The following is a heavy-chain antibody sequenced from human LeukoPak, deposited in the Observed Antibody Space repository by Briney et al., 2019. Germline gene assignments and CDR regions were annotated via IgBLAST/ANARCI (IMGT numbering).Heavy chain of an antibody. J-gene: IGHJ5*02. Sequence: ASVKVSCKASGYTFTSYGISWVRQAPGQGLEWMGWRSAYNGHTHYAQKLQARATMTTDTSTSTAYMELRSLRSDDTAVYYCARDNVVVVPAAIWSGWFDTWGQGTLVTVSS. D-gene: IGHD2-2*01. CDR3: ARDNVVVVPAAIWSGWFDT. CDR1: GYTFTSYG. CDR2: RSAYNGHT. V-gene: IGHV1-18*01.